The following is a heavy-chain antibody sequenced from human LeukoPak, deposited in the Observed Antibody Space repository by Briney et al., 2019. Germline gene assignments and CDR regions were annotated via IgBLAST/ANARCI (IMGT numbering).Heavy chain of an antibody. CDR3: ASGYCSSTSCRRSFDY. V-gene: IGHV1-69*05. Sequence: ASVKVSCEASGGTFSSYAISWVRQAPGQGLEWMGGIIPIFGTANYAQKFQGRVTITTDESTSTAYMELSSLRSEDTAVYYCASGYCSSTSCRRSFDYWGQGTLVTVSS. CDR1: GGTFSSYA. CDR2: IIPIFGTA. D-gene: IGHD2-2*03. J-gene: IGHJ4*02.